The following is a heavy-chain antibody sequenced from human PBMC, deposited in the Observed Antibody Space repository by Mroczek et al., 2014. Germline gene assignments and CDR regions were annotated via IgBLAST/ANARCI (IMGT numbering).Heavy chain of an antibody. Sequence: VQLVETGGGVVQPGRSLRLSCAASGFTFSSYGMHWVRQAPGKGLEWVAVIWYDGTNKYYADSVKGRFTISRDNSKNTLYLQMNSLRAGDTAVYYCARGQGATYFDYWGQGTLVTVSS. CDR2: IWYDGTNK. CDR3: ARGQGATYFDY. CDR1: GFTFSSYG. D-gene: IGHD1-26*01. J-gene: IGHJ4*02. V-gene: IGHV3-33*01.